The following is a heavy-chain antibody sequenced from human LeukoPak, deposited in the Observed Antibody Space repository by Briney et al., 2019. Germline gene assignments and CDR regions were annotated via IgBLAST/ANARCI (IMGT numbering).Heavy chain of an antibody. J-gene: IGHJ4*02. CDR2: INPNSGGT. Sequence: ASVKVSCKASGYTFTGYYMHWVRQAPGQGLEWMGWINPNSGGTNYAQKFQGRVTITRDTSASTAYMELSSLRSEDMAVYYCARAGIYQSPGSFDYWGQGTLVTVSS. CDR3: ARAGIYQSPGSFDY. D-gene: IGHD1-14*01. CDR1: GYTFTGYY. V-gene: IGHV1-2*02.